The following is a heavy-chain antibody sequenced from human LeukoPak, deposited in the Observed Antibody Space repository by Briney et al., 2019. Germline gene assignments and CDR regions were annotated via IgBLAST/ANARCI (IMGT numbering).Heavy chain of an antibody. J-gene: IGHJ3*02. V-gene: IGHV3-33*01. D-gene: IGHD3-10*01. CDR2: IYCDGNNK. CDR1: GFIFSSSD. CDR3: AGDSERFGHREAFDI. Sequence: GGSLRLSCAASGFIFSSSDMHWVRQAPGKGLEWVAIIYCDGNNKYNADSVKGRFTISRDNSKNMLFLQLNSLRVEDTAVYYCAGDSERFGHREAFDIWGQGTMVTVSS.